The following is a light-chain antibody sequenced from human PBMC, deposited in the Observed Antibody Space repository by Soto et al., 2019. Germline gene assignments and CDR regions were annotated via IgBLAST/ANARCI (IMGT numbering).Light chain of an antibody. CDR3: SSYTSSSTPDV. V-gene: IGLV2-14*01. CDR1: SSDVGGYNY. Sequence: QSVLTQPASVSGSPGQSITISCTGTSSDVGGYNYVSWYQQHPGKAPKLMIYEVSNRPSGVSNRFSGPKSGNTASLTISGLQAEDEADYYCSSYTSSSTPDVFGTGTKLTVL. CDR2: EVS. J-gene: IGLJ1*01.